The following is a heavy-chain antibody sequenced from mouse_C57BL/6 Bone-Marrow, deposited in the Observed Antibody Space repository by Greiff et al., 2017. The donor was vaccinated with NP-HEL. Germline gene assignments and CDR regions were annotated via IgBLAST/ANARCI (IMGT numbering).Heavy chain of an antibody. V-gene: IGHV1-53*01. D-gene: IGHD1-1*01. CDR2: INHSNGGT. CDR1: GYTFTSYW. J-gene: IGHJ2*01. CDR3: AIGDITTVVAPRYFYY. Sequence: QVQLQQPGPELVKPGASVKLSCKASGYTFTSYWMHWVKQRHGQGLEWIGNINHSNGGTNYNEKFKSKATLTVEKSSSKAYMQLSSLTSEDSAFYYCAIGDITTVVAPRYFYYWGQGTTLTVSS.